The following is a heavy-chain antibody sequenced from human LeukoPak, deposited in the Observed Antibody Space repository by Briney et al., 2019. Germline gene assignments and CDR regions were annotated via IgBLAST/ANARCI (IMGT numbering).Heavy chain of an antibody. CDR1: GYTFTSYD. J-gene: IGHJ4*02. CDR3: ARGDFVGGYDTGD. Sequence: ASVKVSCEASGYTFTSYDINWVRQATGQGLEWMGWMNPNSGNTGYAQKFQGRVTMTRNTSISTACMELSSLRSEDTAVYYCARGDFVGGYDTGDWGQGTLVTVSS. CDR2: MNPNSGNT. D-gene: IGHD5-12*01. V-gene: IGHV1-8*01.